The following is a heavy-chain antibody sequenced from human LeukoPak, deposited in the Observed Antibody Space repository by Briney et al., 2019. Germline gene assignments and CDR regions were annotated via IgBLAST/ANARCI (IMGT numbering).Heavy chain of an antibody. CDR1: GFTFSSYW. J-gene: IGHJ6*03. V-gene: IGHV3-7*01. Sequence: GGSLRLSCAASGFTFSSYWMSWVRQAPGKGLEWVANIKQDGSEKYYVDSVKGRFTISRDNAKNSLYLQMNSLRAEDTAVYYCARDKSDYDFWSGYYTVYYYYYYMDVWGKGTTVTVSS. CDR2: IKQDGSEK. D-gene: IGHD3-3*01. CDR3: ARDKSDYDFWSGYYTVYYYYYYMDV.